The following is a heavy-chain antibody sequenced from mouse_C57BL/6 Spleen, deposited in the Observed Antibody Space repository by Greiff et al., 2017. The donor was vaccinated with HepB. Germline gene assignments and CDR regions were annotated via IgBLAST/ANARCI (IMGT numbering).Heavy chain of an antibody. V-gene: IGHV1-50*01. Sequence: QVQLQQPGAELVKPGASVKLSCKASGYTFTSYWMQWVKQRPGQGLEWIGEIDPSDSYTNYNQKFKGKATLTVDTSSSTAYMQLSSLTSEDSAVYYCASGEGWLLHAMDYWGQGTSVTVSS. CDR2: IDPSDSYT. CDR1: GYTFTSYW. D-gene: IGHD2-3*01. CDR3: ASGEGWLLHAMDY. J-gene: IGHJ4*01.